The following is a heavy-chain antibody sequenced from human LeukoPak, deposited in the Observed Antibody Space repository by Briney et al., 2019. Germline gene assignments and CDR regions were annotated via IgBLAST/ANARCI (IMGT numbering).Heavy chain of an antibody. J-gene: IGHJ4*02. CDR1: GFTFSSYA. D-gene: IGHD6-13*01. CDR2: ISSNGGST. CDR3: ARVKSSSWKGYFDY. V-gene: IGHV3-64*01. Sequence: PGGSLRLSCAASGFTFSSYAMHWVRQAPGKGLEYVSAISSNGGSTYYANSVKGRFTISRDNSKNTLYLQMGSPRAEDMAVYYCARVKSSSWKGYFDYWGQGTLVTVSS.